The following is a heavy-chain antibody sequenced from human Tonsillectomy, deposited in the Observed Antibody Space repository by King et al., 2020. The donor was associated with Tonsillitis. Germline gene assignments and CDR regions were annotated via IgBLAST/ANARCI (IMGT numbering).Heavy chain of an antibody. V-gene: IGHV5-51*01. CDR1: GYGFTRNW. D-gene: IGHD3-10*01. CDR2: IYPGDSDT. Sequence: VQLVESGAEVKKPGESLKISCKGSGYGFTRNWIGWVRQMPGKGLEWMGIIYPGDSDTRYSPSFQGQVTISADKSISTAYLQWSSLKASDTAMYYCARLGTLVRGVIDYYYGMDVWGQGTTVTVSS. CDR3: ARLGTLVRGVIDYYYGMDV. J-gene: IGHJ6*02.